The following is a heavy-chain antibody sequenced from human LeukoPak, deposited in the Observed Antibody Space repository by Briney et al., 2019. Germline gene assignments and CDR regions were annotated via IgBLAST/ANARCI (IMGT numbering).Heavy chain of an antibody. V-gene: IGHV3-7*01. CDR1: GFTLSSCW. Sequence: GGSLRLSCAASGFTLSSCWMSWVRQAPGKGLEWVANIKYDGSEKDYVDSVKGRFTISRDNAKNSLYLQMNSLRAEDTAVYYCARDQDAFDIWGQGTMVTVSS. CDR2: IKYDGSEK. CDR3: ARDQDAFDI. J-gene: IGHJ3*02.